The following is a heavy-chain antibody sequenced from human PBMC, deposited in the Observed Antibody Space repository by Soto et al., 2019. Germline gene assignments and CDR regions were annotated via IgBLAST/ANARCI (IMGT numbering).Heavy chain of an antibody. Sequence: PSETLSLTCAVSGGSISSGGYSWSWIRQPPRKGLEWIGYMYHSGSTHYNPSLKSRVTISLDTSKNQFSLNLRSVTAADTAVYYCASMGYHYGSGSYPLDYWGQGTLVTVSS. CDR2: MYHSGST. D-gene: IGHD3-10*01. J-gene: IGHJ4*02. CDR3: ASMGYHYGSGSYPLDY. V-gene: IGHV4-30-2*01. CDR1: GGSISSGGYS.